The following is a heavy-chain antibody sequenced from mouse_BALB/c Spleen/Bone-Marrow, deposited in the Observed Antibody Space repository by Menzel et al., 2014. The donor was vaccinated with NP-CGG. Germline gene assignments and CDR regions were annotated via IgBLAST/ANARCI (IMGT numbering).Heavy chain of an antibody. CDR1: GYTFSNHW. V-gene: IGHV1-9*01. CDR2: ILPGSDNT. Sequence: QVQLQQPGGELMKPGASVRISCKATGYTFSNHWIQWVKQRPGHGPEWIGEILPGSDNTNYNEKFKGKATFTADTSSNTAYMQLSSLTSEDSAVYYCARGNPFDFWGRGTTLTVSS. J-gene: IGHJ2*01. CDR3: ARGNPFDF.